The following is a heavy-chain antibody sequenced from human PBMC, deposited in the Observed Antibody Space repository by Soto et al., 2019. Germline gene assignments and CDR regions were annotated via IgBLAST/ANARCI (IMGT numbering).Heavy chain of an antibody. D-gene: IGHD4-17*01. J-gene: IGHJ6*03. CDR1: GGSISSSSYY. CDR2: IYYSGST. Sequence: SETLSLTCTVSGGSISSSSYYWGWIRQPPGKGLEWIGSIYYSGSTYYNPSLKSRVTISVDTSKNQFSLKLSSVTAADTAVYYCASLYGDYRSSYYYYMDVWGKGTTVTVSS. CDR3: ASLYGDYRSSYYYYMDV. V-gene: IGHV4-39*01.